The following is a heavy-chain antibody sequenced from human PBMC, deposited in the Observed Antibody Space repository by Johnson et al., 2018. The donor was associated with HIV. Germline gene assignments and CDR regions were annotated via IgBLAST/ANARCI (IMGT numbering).Heavy chain of an antibody. Sequence: QVQLVESGGGVVQPGRSLRLSCAASGFSFRSYAMHWVRQAPGKGLEWVSVISYDGSNKYYADSVKGRFIISRDNSKNTLYLQMNSLRPEDTAVYYCARLRITMVRGGPDAFDIWGQGIMVTVSS. CDR3: ARLRITMVRGGPDAFDI. CDR1: GFSFRSYA. CDR2: ISYDGSNK. D-gene: IGHD3-10*01. J-gene: IGHJ3*02. V-gene: IGHV3-30*04.